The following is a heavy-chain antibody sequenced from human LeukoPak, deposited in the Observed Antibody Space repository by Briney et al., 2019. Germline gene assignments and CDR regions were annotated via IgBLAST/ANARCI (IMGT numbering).Heavy chain of an antibody. V-gene: IGHV3-7*01. CDR1: GFTFSSYW. CDR2: IKQDGSEK. D-gene: IGHD2-15*01. J-gene: IGHJ4*02. CDR3: ARDTGMKGYCSGGSCYDLPYYFDY. Sequence: GGSLGLSCAASGFTFSSYWMSWVRQAPGKGLEWVANIKQDGSEKYYVDSVKGRFTISRDNAKNSLYLQMNSLRAEDTAVYYCARDTGMKGYCSGGSCYDLPYYFDYWGQGTLVTVSS.